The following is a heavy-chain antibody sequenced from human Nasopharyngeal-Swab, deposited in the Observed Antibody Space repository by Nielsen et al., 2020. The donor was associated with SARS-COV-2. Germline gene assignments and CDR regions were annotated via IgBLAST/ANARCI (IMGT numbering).Heavy chain of an antibody. Sequence: GESLKISCAASGFTFSSYAMNWVRQAPGKGLGWVSAISRTSSTYYADSVKGRFTVSRDNSKNTLYLQMNSLRAEDTAVYYCAKGTGATYRAIDYWGQGTLVTVSS. CDR2: ISRTSST. J-gene: IGHJ4*02. V-gene: IGHV3-23*01. CDR1: GFTFSSYA. D-gene: IGHD1-26*01. CDR3: AKGTGATYRAIDY.